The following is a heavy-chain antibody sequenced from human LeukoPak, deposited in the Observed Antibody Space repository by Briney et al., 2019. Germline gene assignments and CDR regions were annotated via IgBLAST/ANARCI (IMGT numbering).Heavy chain of an antibody. D-gene: IGHD6-19*01. CDR2: INTGNGNT. CDR1: GYTFTNYA. J-gene: IGHJ4*01. CDR3: ARAVKYRSGPLTDLLPYYFDY. V-gene: IGHV1-3*03. Sequence: GASVKASCKASGYTFTNYAMHWVRQAPGQRLEWMGWINTGNGNTKYSQEFQGRVTITRDTSANTAYMELSSLRSEDMAVYYCARAVKYRSGPLTDLLPYYFDYWGHGNLVTVSS.